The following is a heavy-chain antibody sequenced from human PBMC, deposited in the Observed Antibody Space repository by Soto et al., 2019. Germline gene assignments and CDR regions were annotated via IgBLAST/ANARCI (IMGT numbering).Heavy chain of an antibody. CDR3: AKDIKHRYYGSGSPGLPYYYYYMDV. CDR1: GFTFDDYA. V-gene: IGHV3-9*01. D-gene: IGHD3-10*01. CDR2: ISWNSGSI. Sequence: EVQLVESGGGLVQPGRSLRLSCAASGFTFDDYAMHWVRQAPGKGLERVSGISWNSGSIGYADFVKGRFTISRDNAKNSLYLQMNSLKAEDTALYYCAKDIKHRYYGSGSPGLPYYYYYMDVWGKGTTVTVSS. J-gene: IGHJ6*03.